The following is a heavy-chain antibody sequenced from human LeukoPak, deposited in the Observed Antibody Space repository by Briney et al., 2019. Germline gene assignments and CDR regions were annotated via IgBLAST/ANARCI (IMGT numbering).Heavy chain of an antibody. CDR2: ISWDGENT. J-gene: IGHJ4*02. CDR3: AKGGYCSSTSCYSSIDY. D-gene: IGHD2-2*02. CDR1: GFNFEAYA. V-gene: IGHV3-43D*03. Sequence: PGGSLRLSCAASGFNFEAYAMHWVRQPPGKGLEWVSLISWDGENTYFADSVKGRFTISRDNSKNSLYLQMDGLRAEDTALYFCAKGGYCSSTSCYSSIDYWGQGTQVTVS.